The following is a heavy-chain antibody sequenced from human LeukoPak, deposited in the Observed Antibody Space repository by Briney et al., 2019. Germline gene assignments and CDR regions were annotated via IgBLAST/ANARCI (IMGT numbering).Heavy chain of an antibody. J-gene: IGHJ5*02. Sequence: SETLSLTCTVSGGSISSYYWSWIRQPPGEGLEWIGCIYYSGSTNYNPSLKSRVTISVDTSKNQFSLKLSSVTSDDTAVYYCARDRVPVVPTFELNWFDPWGQGTLVTVSS. CDR3: ARDRVPVVPTFELNWFDP. CDR2: IYYSGST. CDR1: GGSISSYY. D-gene: IGHD2-2*01. V-gene: IGHV4-59*01.